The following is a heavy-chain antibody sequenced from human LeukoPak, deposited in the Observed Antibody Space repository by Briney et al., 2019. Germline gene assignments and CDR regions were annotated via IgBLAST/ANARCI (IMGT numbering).Heavy chain of an antibody. J-gene: IGHJ4*02. D-gene: IGHD1-26*01. CDR3: GKYLQTAVGANDY. CDR1: GFTFSSYP. CDR2: ISGSGGAT. V-gene: IGHV3-23*01. Sequence: GGSLRLSCAASGFTFSSYPMNWVRQAPGKGLEWVSVISGSGGATFYGDSVQGRFTISRGDSRDTLYLQMSSLRAEDTAVYYCGKYLQTAVGANDYWGQGTLVTVSS.